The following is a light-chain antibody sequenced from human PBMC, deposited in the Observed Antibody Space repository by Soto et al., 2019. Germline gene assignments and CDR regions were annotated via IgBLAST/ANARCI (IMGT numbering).Light chain of an antibody. CDR1: QIVSSSY. CDR2: GAS. CDR3: HQYGSSAWT. J-gene: IGKJ1*01. Sequence: ESVLTQSPGTLSLSPGERASLSCRASQIVSSSYLAWYQQRPGQAPRLLIYGASSRATGIPDRFSGSGSGTDFTLTISRLEPEDFAVYYCHQYGSSAWTFGQGTKGDIK. V-gene: IGKV3-20*01.